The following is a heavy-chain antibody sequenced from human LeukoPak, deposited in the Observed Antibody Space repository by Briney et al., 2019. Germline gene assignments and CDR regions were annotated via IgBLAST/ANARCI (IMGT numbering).Heavy chain of an antibody. CDR2: IGYDGSNK. Sequence: PGGSLRLSCAASGITFSSYGMHWVRQAPGKGVEWVGVIGYDGSNKYYADSVKGRFTISRDNSKNTLYLQMNSLRAEDTAVYYCARDYESVFDYWGQGTLVTVSS. CDR3: ARDYESVFDY. CDR1: GITFSSYG. J-gene: IGHJ4*02. D-gene: IGHD3-3*01. V-gene: IGHV3-33*01.